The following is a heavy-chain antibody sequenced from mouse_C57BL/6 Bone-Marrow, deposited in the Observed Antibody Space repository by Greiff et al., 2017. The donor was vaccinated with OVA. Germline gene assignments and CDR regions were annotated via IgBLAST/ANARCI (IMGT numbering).Heavy chain of an antibody. J-gene: IGHJ1*03. CDR1: GYAFSSYW. CDR2: IYPGDGDT. V-gene: IGHV1-80*01. D-gene: IGHD1-1*02. Sequence: QVHVKQSGAELVKPGASVKISCKASGYAFSSYWMNWVKQRPGKGLEWIGQIYPGDGDTNYNGKFKGKATLTADKSSSTAYMQLSSLTSEDSAVYFCAREGLWHYWYFDVWGTGTTVTVSS. CDR3: AREGLWHYWYFDV.